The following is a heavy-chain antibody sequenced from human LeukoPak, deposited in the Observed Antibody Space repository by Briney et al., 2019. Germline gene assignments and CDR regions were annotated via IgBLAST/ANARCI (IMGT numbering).Heavy chain of an antibody. CDR2: IYTGGTT. V-gene: IGHV3-66*01. J-gene: IGHJ4*02. D-gene: IGHD3-16*01. CDR3: AREISRFGI. CDR1: GFTVSSSNY. Sequence: GGSLRLSCAASGFTVSSSNYMNWVRQAPGKGLEWVSGIYTGGTTYYTDSVKGRFTISRDNPNNTLYLQMHSLRAEDTAVYYCAREISRFGIWGQGALVTVSS.